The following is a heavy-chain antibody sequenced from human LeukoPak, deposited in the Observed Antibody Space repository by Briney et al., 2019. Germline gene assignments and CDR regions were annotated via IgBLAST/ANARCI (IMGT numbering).Heavy chain of an antibody. Sequence: SETLSLTCTVSGGSISSYYWSWIRQPAGKGLEWIGRIYTSGTTNYNPSLKSRVTTSVDTSKNQFSLKLSSVTAADTAVYYCASRSPPGETGYFDYWGQGTLVTVSS. CDR2: IYTSGTT. D-gene: IGHD2-21*01. J-gene: IGHJ4*02. CDR3: ASRSPPGETGYFDY. V-gene: IGHV4-4*07. CDR1: GGSISSYY.